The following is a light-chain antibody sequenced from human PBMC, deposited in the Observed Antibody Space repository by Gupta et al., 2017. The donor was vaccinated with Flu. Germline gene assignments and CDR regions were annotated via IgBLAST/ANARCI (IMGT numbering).Light chain of an antibody. J-gene: IGKJ1*01. Sequence: DIQMTQSPSTLSASVGDRVTITCRDSQSISSWLAWYQQKPGKAPKLLIYKASRGESGVPSRFSGSGSGTEFTLTISSRQPDDFATYYCQQENSSPWTFGQGTKVESK. CDR1: QSISSW. V-gene: IGKV1-5*03. CDR2: KAS. CDR3: QQENSSPWT.